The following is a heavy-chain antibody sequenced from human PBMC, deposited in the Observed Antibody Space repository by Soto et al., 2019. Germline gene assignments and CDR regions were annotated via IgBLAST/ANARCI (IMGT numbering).Heavy chain of an antibody. CDR1: GFTFSSYA. CDR3: AKDRGSGDQGRVRFDP. J-gene: IGHJ5*02. D-gene: IGHD2-15*01. Sequence: EVQLLESGGDLVQPGGSLRLSCAASGFTFSSYAMSWVRQAPGKGLEWVSTISPSGGSTYYADSVKGRFTISRDNSKNXRHLQVNSLRAEDAAVYYCAKDRGSGDQGRVRFDPWGQGTLVTVSS. V-gene: IGHV3-23*01. CDR2: ISPSGGST.